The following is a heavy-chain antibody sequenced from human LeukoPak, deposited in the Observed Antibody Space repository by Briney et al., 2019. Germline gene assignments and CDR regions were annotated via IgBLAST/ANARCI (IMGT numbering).Heavy chain of an antibody. Sequence: GASLRLSCAASGCGFGAYAMIWVRQAPGKGPEWVSLIHNDAATTYYADSVRGRFTVSRDNSKNTLYLEMNSLRAEDTAVYYCGKGKGGTSFNYCFDYWGQGSPVSVSS. CDR2: IHNDAATT. CDR1: GCGFGAYA. V-gene: IGHV3-23*03. CDR3: GKGKGGTSFNYCFDY. J-gene: IGHJ4*02. D-gene: IGHD2/OR15-2a*01.